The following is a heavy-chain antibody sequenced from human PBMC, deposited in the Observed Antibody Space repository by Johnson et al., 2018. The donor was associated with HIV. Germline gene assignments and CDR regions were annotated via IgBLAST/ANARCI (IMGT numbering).Heavy chain of an antibody. Sequence: VQLVESGGGVVQPGRSLRLSCAASGFTFSDHYMDWVRQAPGKGLEWVGRTKNKANSYTTEYAASVKGRFTISRDDSKNSLFLQMNSLRAEDTAVYYCAKDQWSSSWTNDAFDIWGQGTMVTVSS. CDR1: GFTFSDHY. J-gene: IGHJ3*02. V-gene: IGHV3-72*01. D-gene: IGHD6-13*01. CDR3: AKDQWSSSWTNDAFDI. CDR2: TKNKANSYTT.